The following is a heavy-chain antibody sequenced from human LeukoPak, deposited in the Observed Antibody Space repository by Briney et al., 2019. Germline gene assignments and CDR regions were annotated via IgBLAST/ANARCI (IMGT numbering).Heavy chain of an antibody. V-gene: IGHV1-24*01. CDR1: GYTLTELS. CDR2: FDPKDGET. Sequence: ASVKVSCKVSGYTLTELSMHWVRQAPGKGLEWMGGFDPKDGETIYAQKFQGRVTMTEDTSTDTAYMELSSVRSEDTAVYYCATDTGGSFTWAFDIWGQGTMVTVSS. CDR3: ATDTGGSFTWAFDI. J-gene: IGHJ3*02. D-gene: IGHD1-26*01.